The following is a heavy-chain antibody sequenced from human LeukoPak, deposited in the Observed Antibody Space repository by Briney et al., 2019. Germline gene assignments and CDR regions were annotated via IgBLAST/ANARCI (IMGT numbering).Heavy chain of an antibody. V-gene: IGHV4-39*07. Sequence: SETLSLTCTVSGGSISSSSYYWGWIRQPPGKGLEWIGSIYYSGSTYYNPSLKSRVTISVDTSKNQFSLKLSSVTAADTAVYYCARDGGYNENPSFDYWGQGTLVTVSS. J-gene: IGHJ4*02. CDR1: GGSISSSSYY. D-gene: IGHD5-24*01. CDR3: ARDGGYNENPSFDY. CDR2: IYYSGST.